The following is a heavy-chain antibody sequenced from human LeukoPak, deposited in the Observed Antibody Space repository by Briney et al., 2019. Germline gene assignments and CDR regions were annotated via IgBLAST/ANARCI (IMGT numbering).Heavy chain of an antibody. J-gene: IGHJ6*03. D-gene: IGHD3-16*01. CDR2: ISSSGSTI. CDR3: AREGSFGGYYYYYMDV. Sequence: GGSLRLSCAASGFTFSDYYMSWIRQAPGKGLEWVSYISSSGSTIYYADSVKGRFTISRDNAKNSLYLQMNSLRAEDTAVYYCAREGSFGGYYYYYMDVWGKGTTVTISS. CDR1: GFTFSDYY. V-gene: IGHV3-11*01.